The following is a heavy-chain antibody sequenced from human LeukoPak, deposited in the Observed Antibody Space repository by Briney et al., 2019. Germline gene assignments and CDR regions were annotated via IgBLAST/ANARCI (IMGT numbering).Heavy chain of an antibody. D-gene: IGHD1-26*01. V-gene: IGHV3-66*01. CDR1: GFTFSSYA. J-gene: IGHJ4*02. Sequence: GRSLRLSCAASGFTFSSYAMHWVRQAPGKGLEWVSVIYSGGSTDYADSVKGRFTISRDSSKNTLYLQMDNLGAEDTAVYYCARGRPVGASTVDDYWGQGTLVTVSS. CDR3: ARGRPVGASTVDDY. CDR2: IYSGGST.